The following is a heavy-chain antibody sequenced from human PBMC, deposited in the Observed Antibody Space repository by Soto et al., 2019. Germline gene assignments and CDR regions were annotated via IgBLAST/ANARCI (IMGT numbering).Heavy chain of an antibody. Sequence: GGSLRLSCAASGFTFSSYWMSWVRQAPGKGLEWVANIKEDGSEKYYVDSVKGRFTISRDNAKNSLYLQMNSLRAEDTAVYYCASQYCSSTSCYPDDAFDIWGQGTMVTVSS. V-gene: IGHV3-7*01. J-gene: IGHJ3*02. CDR3: ASQYCSSTSCYPDDAFDI. D-gene: IGHD2-2*01. CDR2: IKEDGSEK. CDR1: GFTFSSYW.